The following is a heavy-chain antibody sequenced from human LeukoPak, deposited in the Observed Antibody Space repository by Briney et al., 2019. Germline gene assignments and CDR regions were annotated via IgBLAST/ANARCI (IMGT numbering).Heavy chain of an antibody. Sequence: SETLSLTCTVSGGSISPYHWRWIRQPPGKGLEWIGYIYYSGSTNYNPSLKSRVTISVDTSKNQFSLRLSSVTAADTAVYYCARTNAFDIRGQGTMVTVSS. CDR3: ARTNAFDI. CDR1: GGSISPYH. CDR2: IYYSGST. J-gene: IGHJ3*02. V-gene: IGHV4-59*01.